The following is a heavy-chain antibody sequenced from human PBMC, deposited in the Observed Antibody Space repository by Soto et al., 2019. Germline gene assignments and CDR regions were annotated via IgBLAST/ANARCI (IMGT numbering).Heavy chain of an antibody. D-gene: IGHD6-19*01. V-gene: IGHV4-30-2*02. Sequence: SETLSLTCAVSGGSISSGGYSWSWIRQPPGKGLEWIGYIYHSGSTYYNPSLKSRVTISVDTSKNQFSLKLSSVTAADTAVYYCASTAVAAFFDYWGQGTLVTASS. CDR2: IYHSGST. CDR3: ASTAVAAFFDY. J-gene: IGHJ4*02. CDR1: GGSISSGGYS.